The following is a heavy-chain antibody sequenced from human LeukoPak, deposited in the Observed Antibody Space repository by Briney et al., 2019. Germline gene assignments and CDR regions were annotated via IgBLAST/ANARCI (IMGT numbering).Heavy chain of an antibody. Sequence: SETLSLTCAVYGGSFSGYYWSWIRQPPGKGLEWIGEINHSGSTNYNPSLKSRVTISMDTSKNQFSLKLNSVTAADTAVYYCARSPPESGDYTDYWGQGTLVTVSS. D-gene: IGHD3-10*01. J-gene: IGHJ4*02. CDR2: INHSGST. CDR1: GGSFSGYY. V-gene: IGHV4-34*01. CDR3: ARSPPESGDYTDY.